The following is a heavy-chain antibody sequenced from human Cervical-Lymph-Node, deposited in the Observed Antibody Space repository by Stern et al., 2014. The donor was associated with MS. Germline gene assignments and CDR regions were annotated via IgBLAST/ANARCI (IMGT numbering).Heavy chain of an antibody. V-gene: IGHV5-51*01. CDR2: IYPEDAER. D-gene: IGHD2-15*01. Sequence: MQLVQSGAEVKKPGESLKISCKGSGYSFTSYWIAWVRQMPGKGLEWMGMIYPEDAERRYSPSFQGQVTFSVDTSSSTAYLQWRSLKASDTAMYYCASLSGSVDYFDYWGQGTPVIVSS. CDR3: ASLSGSVDYFDY. CDR1: GYSFTSYW. J-gene: IGHJ4*02.